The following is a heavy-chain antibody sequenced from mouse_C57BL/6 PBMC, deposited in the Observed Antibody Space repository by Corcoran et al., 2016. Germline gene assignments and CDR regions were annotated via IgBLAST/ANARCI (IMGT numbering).Heavy chain of an antibody. Sequence: EVQLQQSGAELVKPGASVKLSCTAYGFNIKDYYMHWVKHRTEQGLEWIGRIDPEDGETKYAPKFQGKATITADTSSNTAYRQLSSLTSEDTAVYYCARGWADDGVFAYWGQGTLVTVSA. D-gene: IGHD3-3*01. CDR2: IDPEDGET. J-gene: IGHJ3*01. CDR3: ARGWADDGVFAY. V-gene: IGHV14-2*01. CDR1: GFNIKDYY.